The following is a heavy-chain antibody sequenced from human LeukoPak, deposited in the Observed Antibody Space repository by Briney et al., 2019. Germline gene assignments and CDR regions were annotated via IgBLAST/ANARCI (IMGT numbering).Heavy chain of an antibody. CDR3: AKGGCSSTSCFMDV. D-gene: IGHD2-2*01. V-gene: IGHV3-23*01. CDR2: ISGSGGST. J-gene: IGHJ6*04. Sequence: AGGSLRLSCAASGFTFSSYAMSWVRQAPGKGLEWVSAISGSGGSTYYADSVKGRFTISRDNSKNTLYLQMNSLRAEDTAVYYCAKGGCSSTSCFMDVWGKGTTVTVSS. CDR1: GFTFSSYA.